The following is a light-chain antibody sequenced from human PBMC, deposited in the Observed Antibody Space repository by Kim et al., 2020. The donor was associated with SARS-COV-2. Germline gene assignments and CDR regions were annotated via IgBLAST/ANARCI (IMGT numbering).Light chain of an antibody. CDR1: QSVSSS. V-gene: IGKV3-15*01. Sequence: AVSPGERVTLSCRASQSVSSSLAWYQQKPGQAPRLLIHGASTRATGSPARFSGSGSGTEFTLTISSLQSEDFADYYCQQYNNLPTFGQGTKVDIK. CDR3: QQYNNLPT. CDR2: GAS. J-gene: IGKJ1*01.